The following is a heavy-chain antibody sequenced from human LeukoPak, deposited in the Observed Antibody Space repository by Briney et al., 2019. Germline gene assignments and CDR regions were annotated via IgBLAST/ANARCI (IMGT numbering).Heavy chain of an antibody. J-gene: IGHJ4*02. V-gene: IGHV4-34*01. D-gene: IGHD6-13*01. CDR1: GGSFSGYY. Sequence: SETLSLTCAVYGGSFSGYYWSWIRQPPGKGLEWIGEINHSGSTNYNPSLKSRVTISVDTSKNQFSLKLSSVTAADTAVYYCARGEVAAAPGYFDYWGQGTLVTVSS. CDR2: INHSGST. CDR3: ARGEVAAAPGYFDY.